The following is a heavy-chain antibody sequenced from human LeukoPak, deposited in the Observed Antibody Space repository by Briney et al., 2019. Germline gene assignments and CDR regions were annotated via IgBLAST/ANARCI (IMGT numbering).Heavy chain of an antibody. CDR1: GFTFSSHW. V-gene: IGHV3-23*01. CDR2: ISGTAGRA. CDR3: AKGGFDTAMVTSWYFDV. J-gene: IGHJ2*01. Sequence: GGSLRLSCAASGFTFSSHWMSWVRQAPGGGLEWVSGISGTAGRAYYADSVKGRFTISRANSKSALYLQMNSLRGDDTAIYFCAKGGFDTAMVTSWYFDVWGRGTPVTVSS. D-gene: IGHD5-18*01.